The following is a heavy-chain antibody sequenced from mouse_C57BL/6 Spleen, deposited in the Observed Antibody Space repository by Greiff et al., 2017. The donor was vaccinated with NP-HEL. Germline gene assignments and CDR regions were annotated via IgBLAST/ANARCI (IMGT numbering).Heavy chain of an antibody. V-gene: IGHV1-55*01. Sequence: QVQLQQPGAELVKPGASVKMSCKASGYTFTSYWITWVKQRPGQGLEWIGDIYPGSGSTNYNEKFKSKATLTVDTSSSTAYMQLSSLTSEDSAVYYCARSETAQATWFAYWGQGTLVTVSA. CDR2: IYPGSGST. CDR3: ARSETAQATWFAY. D-gene: IGHD3-2*02. J-gene: IGHJ3*01. CDR1: GYTFTSYW.